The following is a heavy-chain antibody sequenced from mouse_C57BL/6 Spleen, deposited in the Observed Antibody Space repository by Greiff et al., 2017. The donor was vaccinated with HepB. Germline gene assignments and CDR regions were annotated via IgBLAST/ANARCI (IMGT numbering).Heavy chain of an antibody. D-gene: IGHD1-1*01. V-gene: IGHV1-64*01. CDR2: IHPNSGST. Sequence: VQLQHPGAELVKPGASVKLSCKASGYTFTSYWMHWVKQRPGQGLEWIGMIHPNSGSTNYNEKFKSKATLTVDKSSSTAYMQLSSLTSEDSAVYYCASDYYGSSYGYWGQGTTLTVSS. J-gene: IGHJ2*01. CDR1: GYTFTSYW. CDR3: ASDYYGSSYGY.